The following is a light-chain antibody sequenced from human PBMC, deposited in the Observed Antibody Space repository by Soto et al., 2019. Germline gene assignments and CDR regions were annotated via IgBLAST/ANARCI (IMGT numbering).Light chain of an antibody. CDR3: SSYTSSSTLYV. CDR2: DVS. J-gene: IGLJ1*01. V-gene: IGLV2-14*01. CDR1: SSDVGGYNY. Sequence: QSALTQPASVSGSPGQSITISCTGTSSDVGGYNYVSWYQQHPGKAPKLMIYDVSNRPSGVSNRFSGSKSGNTASLTISGLQAEDEADYYCSSYTSSSTLYVCGTGTKVTLL.